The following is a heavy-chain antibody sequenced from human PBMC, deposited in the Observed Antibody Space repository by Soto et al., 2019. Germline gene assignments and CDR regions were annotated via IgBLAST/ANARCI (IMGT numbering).Heavy chain of an antibody. CDR3: ARVSCSGGSCNYYYYYMDV. CDR1: GFTFSSYS. D-gene: IGHD2-15*01. J-gene: IGHJ6*03. Sequence: GSLRLSCAASGFTFSSYSMNWVRQAPGKGLEWVSSISSSSSYIYYADSVKGRFTISRDNAKNSLYLQMNSLRAEDTAVYYCARVSCSGGSCNYYYYYMDVWGKGTTVTVSS. CDR2: ISSSSSYI. V-gene: IGHV3-21*01.